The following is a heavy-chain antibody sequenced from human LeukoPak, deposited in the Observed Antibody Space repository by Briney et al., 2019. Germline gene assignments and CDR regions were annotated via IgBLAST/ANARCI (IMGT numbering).Heavy chain of an antibody. D-gene: IGHD3-10*01. Sequence: SETLSLTCTVSGDSISSGRYYWSWIRLPAGKGLEWIGRIFTSGSTNYNPSLKSRVTISVDTSKNQFSLKVSSVTAADTALYYCARDHMLRGLSPWGQGTLVTVSS. CDR3: ARDHMLRGLSP. CDR2: IFTSGST. V-gene: IGHV4-61*02. J-gene: IGHJ5*02. CDR1: GDSISSGRYY.